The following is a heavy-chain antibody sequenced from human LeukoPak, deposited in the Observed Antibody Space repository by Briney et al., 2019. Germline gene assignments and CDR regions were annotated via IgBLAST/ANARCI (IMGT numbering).Heavy chain of an antibody. D-gene: IGHD2-2*01. CDR2: IIPIFGTA. CDR1: GGTFSSYA. J-gene: IGHJ6*03. CDR3: ARSLGYCSSTSCYGPSPYYMDV. Sequence: SVKVSCKASGGTFSSYAISWVRQAPGQGLEWMGGIIPIFGTANYAQKFQGRVTITADESTSTAYMELSSLRSEDTAVYYCARSLGYCSSTSCYGPSPYYMDVWGKGTTVTVSS. V-gene: IGHV1-69*13.